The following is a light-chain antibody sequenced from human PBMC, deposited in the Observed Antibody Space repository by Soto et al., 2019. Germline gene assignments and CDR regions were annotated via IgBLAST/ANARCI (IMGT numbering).Light chain of an antibody. CDR2: EGS. V-gene: IGLV2-23*01. Sequence: QSVLTQPATVSGSPGQSITISCTGTSSDVGSYNLVSWYQHHPGKAPKLMIYEGSKRPSGVSDRFTGSKSGNTASLTISGLQAEDEADYYCCSYAGSRTDVFGTGTKVTVL. J-gene: IGLJ1*01. CDR3: CSYAGSRTDV. CDR1: SSDVGSYNL.